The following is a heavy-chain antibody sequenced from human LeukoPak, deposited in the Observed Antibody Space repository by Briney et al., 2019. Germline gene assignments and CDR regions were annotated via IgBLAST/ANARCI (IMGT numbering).Heavy chain of an antibody. CDR1: GFTFNNYG. V-gene: IGHV3-30*03. J-gene: IGHJ4*02. CDR2: ISNDGSKK. CDR3: ARDWGRGDSKYLDF. Sequence: PGGSLRLSCAASGFTFNNYGMHWVRQAPGKGLECVALISNDGSKKYYAGSAKGRFTISRDNSRNTVILEMNSLRGDDTAVYFCARDWGRGDSKYLDFWGQGILVTVSS. D-gene: IGHD4-17*01.